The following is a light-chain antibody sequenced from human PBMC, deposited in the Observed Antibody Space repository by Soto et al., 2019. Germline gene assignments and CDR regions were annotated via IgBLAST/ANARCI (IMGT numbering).Light chain of an antibody. CDR2: GAS. V-gene: IGKV3-20*01. Sequence: EIVLTQSPGTLSLSPGERATLSCRASQSVSSSYLAWYQQKPGQAPRLLIYGASSRATGIPDRFSGSGSGTDFTLTISRLEPEDSAIYYCHQYGGTPYTFGRGTKLEIK. CDR1: QSVSSSY. J-gene: IGKJ2*01. CDR3: HQYGGTPYT.